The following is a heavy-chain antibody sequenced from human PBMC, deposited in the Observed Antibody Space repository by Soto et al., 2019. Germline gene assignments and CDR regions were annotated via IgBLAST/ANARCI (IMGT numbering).Heavy chain of an antibody. V-gene: IGHV4-39*01. CDR1: GGSISSSSYY. D-gene: IGHD6-13*01. Sequence: QLQLQESGPGLVKPSETLSLTCTVSGGSISSSSYYWGWIRQPPGKGLERIGSIYYSGSTYYNPAHKSRVTISEDTSKNQFSLKLSSVTAADTAVYYCARHSRIAAAGPEAYFDYWGQGTLVTVSS. CDR3: ARHSRIAAAGPEAYFDY. CDR2: IYYSGST. J-gene: IGHJ4*02.